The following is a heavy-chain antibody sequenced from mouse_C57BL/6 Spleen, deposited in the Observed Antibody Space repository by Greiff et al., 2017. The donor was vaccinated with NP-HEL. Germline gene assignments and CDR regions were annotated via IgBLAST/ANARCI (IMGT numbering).Heavy chain of an antibody. CDR3: ARKDDWGAMDY. V-gene: IGHV1-4*01. Sequence: VKLMESGAELARPGASVKMSCKASGYTFTSYTMHWVKQRPGQGLEWIGYINPSSGYTKYNQKFKDKATLTADKSSSTAYMQLSSLTSEDSAVYYCARKDDWGAMDYWGQGTSVTVSS. CDR1: GYTFTSYT. CDR2: INPSSGYT. D-gene: IGHD4-1*01. J-gene: IGHJ4*01.